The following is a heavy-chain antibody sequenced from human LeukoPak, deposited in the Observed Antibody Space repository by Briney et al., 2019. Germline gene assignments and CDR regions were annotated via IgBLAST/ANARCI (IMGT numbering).Heavy chain of an antibody. CDR3: ARGSAHYMVRGVINWFDP. D-gene: IGHD3-10*01. V-gene: IGHV4-34*01. CDR1: GGSFSGYY. Sequence: RSSETLSLTCAVYGGSFSGYYWSWIRQPPGKGLEWIGEINHSGSTNYNPSLKSRVTISVDTSKNQFSLKLSSVTAADTAVYYCARGSAHYMVRGVINWFDPWGQGTLVTVSS. CDR2: INHSGST. J-gene: IGHJ5*02.